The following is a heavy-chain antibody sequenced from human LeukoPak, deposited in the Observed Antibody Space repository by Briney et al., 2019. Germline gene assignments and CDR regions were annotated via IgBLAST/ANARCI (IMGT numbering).Heavy chain of an antibody. CDR2: IYHSGST. V-gene: IGHV4-4*02. D-gene: IGHD6-19*01. Sequence: SSETLSLTCAVSGGSISSSNWWSWVRQPPGKGLEWIGEIYHSGSTNYNSSLKSRVTISVDTSKNQFSLKLSSVTAADTAVYYCARRPPASGWSTLDYWGQGTLVTVSS. CDR1: GGSISSSNW. CDR3: ARRPPASGWSTLDY. J-gene: IGHJ4*02.